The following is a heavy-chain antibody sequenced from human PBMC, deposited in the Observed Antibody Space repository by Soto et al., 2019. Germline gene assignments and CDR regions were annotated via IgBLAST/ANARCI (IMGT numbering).Heavy chain of an antibody. CDR3: ARGPNSLTDYYGPFEY. V-gene: IGHV3-53*01. Sequence: GGSLRLSCAASGFTASRDYMSWVRQAPGKGLEWVSVIYTGGSTYYADSVKGRFTFSSDNSKNTLYLQMNSLRAEDTAVYYCARGPNSLTDYYGPFEYWGQGTLVTVSS. CDR1: GFTASRDY. J-gene: IGHJ4*02. CDR2: IYTGGST. D-gene: IGHD3-9*01.